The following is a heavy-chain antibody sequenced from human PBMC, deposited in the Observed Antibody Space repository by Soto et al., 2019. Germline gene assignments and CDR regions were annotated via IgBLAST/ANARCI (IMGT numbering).Heavy chain of an antibody. J-gene: IGHJ6*02. V-gene: IGHV1-18*01. CDR1: GYTFISYG. CDR3: AREDPKYYDFWSGYFGYYYYYGMDV. CDR2: ISAYNGNT. Sequence: ASVKVSCKASGYTFISYGISWVRQAPGQGLEWMGWISAYNGNTNYAQKLQGRVTMTTDTSTSTAYMELRSLRSDDTAVYYCAREDPKYYDFWSGYFGYYYYYGMDVWGQGTTVTVSS. D-gene: IGHD3-3*01.